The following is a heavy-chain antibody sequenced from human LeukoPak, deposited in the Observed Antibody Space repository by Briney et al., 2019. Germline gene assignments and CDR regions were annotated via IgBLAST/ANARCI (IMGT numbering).Heavy chain of an antibody. D-gene: IGHD2-8*01. J-gene: IGHJ6*03. CDR2: ISERGGST. CDR1: GISLTNYA. Sequence: GGSLRLSCVASGISLTNYAMTWVRQAPGKGLEWVSYISERGGSTSYADSVKGRFTISRDTSLNTLYLQMTSLRAEDTAVYYCAKDRGHCTNGVCHNYYYMDVWGKGTTVTVSS. V-gene: IGHV3-23*01. CDR3: AKDRGHCTNGVCHNYYYMDV.